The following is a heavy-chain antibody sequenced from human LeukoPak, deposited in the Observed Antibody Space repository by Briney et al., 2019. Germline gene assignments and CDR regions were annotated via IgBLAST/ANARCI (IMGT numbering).Heavy chain of an antibody. V-gene: IGHV3-53*01. CDR3: ARGEPVS. CDR2: LYSGGST. CDR1: GFTVSTNY. J-gene: IGHJ5*02. Sequence: GGSLRLSCAASGFTVSTNYMTWVRQAPGKGLEWVSVLYSGGSTYYADSVKGRFTISRDNSKNTLYLQMNSLRVEDTDMYYCARGEPVSWGQGTLVTVSS.